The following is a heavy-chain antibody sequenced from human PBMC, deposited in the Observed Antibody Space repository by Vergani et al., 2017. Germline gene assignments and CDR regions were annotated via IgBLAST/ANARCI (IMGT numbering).Heavy chain of an antibody. V-gene: IGHV3-35*01. CDR2: VSWNGSRT. D-gene: IGHD6-13*01. CDR1: GFTFSNSD. J-gene: IGHJ6*03. Sequence: EVQLVESGGGLVQPGGSLRLSCAASGFTFSNSDMNWVHQAPGKGLEWVSGVSWNGSRTHYADSVKGRFIISRDNSRNTLYLQTNSLRAEDTAVYYCVRNLIAAAGTYYYCYMDVWGKGTTVTVSS. CDR3: VRNLIAAAGTYYYCYMDV.